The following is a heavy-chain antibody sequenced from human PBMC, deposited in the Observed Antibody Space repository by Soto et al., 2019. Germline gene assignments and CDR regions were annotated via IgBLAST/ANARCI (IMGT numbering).Heavy chain of an antibody. Sequence: SETLSLTCAVSGGSISSSNWWSWVRQPPGKGLEWIGEIYHSGSTNYNPSLKSRVTISVDKSKNQFSLKLSSVTAADTAVYFCARLSVTATGGYFDSWGLGTLVTVSS. J-gene: IGHJ4*02. V-gene: IGHV4-4*02. D-gene: IGHD2-15*01. CDR3: ARLSVTATGGYFDS. CDR2: IYHSGST. CDR1: GGSISSSNW.